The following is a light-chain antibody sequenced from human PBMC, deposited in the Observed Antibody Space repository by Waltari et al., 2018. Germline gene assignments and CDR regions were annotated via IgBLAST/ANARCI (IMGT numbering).Light chain of an antibody. CDR3: SSYAGTNNFVV. J-gene: IGLJ2*01. CDR2: DGP. CDR1: STDVGGYNY. Sequence: HSALTQPPSASGSPGQSVTISCTGTSTDVGGYNYVSWYQHHPGKAPKLMIYDGPKRPSGVPDRFSGSKAGNTASLTVSGLQAEDEADYYCSSYAGTNNFVVFGGGTKLTVL. V-gene: IGLV2-8*01.